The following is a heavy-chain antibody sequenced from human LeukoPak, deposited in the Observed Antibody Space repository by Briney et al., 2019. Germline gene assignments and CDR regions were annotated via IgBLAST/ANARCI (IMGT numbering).Heavy chain of an antibody. D-gene: IGHD1-1*01. CDR1: GYSTSRGYH. V-gene: IGHV4-38-2*01. CDR2: IHHSGST. CDR3: ARINWNPDY. J-gene: IGHJ4*02. Sequence: PSETLSLTCAVSGYSTSRGYHWDWIRQPPGKGLEWIASIHHSGSTYYNPSLKSRVIMSVDTSKNQFSLKLSSVTAADTAVYYCARINWNPDYWGQGTLVTVSS.